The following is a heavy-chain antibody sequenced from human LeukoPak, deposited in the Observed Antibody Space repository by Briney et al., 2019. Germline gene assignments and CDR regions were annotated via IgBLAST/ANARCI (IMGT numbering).Heavy chain of an antibody. V-gene: IGHV3-74*01. CDR2: IKTDGSRT. CDR1: GFTFSSYE. Sequence: PGGSLRLSCAASGFTFSSYEMNWVRQAPGKGLVWVSRIKTDGSRTNYADSVKGRLTISRDNAKNTVYLEMNSLRSEDTAVYYCARAIGSSWGKVDYWGQGTLVTVSS. J-gene: IGHJ4*02. D-gene: IGHD6-13*01. CDR3: ARAIGSSWGKVDY.